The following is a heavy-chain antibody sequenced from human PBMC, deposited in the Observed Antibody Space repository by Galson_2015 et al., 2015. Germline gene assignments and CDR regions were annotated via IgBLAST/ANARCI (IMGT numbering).Heavy chain of an antibody. D-gene: IGHD2-15*01. Sequence: LSLTCTVSGGSISSYYWSWIRQPPGKGLEWIGYIDYSGGAKYNPSLRSRVTISLDTSKNQFSLNLSSVTAADTAVYYCARHELGYCSGGTCPYYFDYWGQGTLVTVSS. CDR1: GGSISSYY. V-gene: IGHV4-59*01. J-gene: IGHJ4*02. CDR2: IDYSGGA. CDR3: ARHELGYCSGGTCPYYFDY.